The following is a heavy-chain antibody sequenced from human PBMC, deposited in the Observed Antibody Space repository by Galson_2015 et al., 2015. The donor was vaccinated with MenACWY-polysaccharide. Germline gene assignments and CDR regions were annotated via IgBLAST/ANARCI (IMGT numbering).Heavy chain of an antibody. CDR1: GFTFSSFV. D-gene: IGHD6-19*01. CDR3: AKCPSDTSGWYGAKSDY. Sequence: PLRLSCAASGFTFSSFVMSWVRQAPGKGLEWVSAITSTAGSTYYVDSVKGRFTVSRDNSKNTMYLEMNTLRVEDTAVYYCAKCPSDTSGWYGAKSDYWGRGTLVTVSS. V-gene: IGHV3-23*05. CDR2: ITSTAGST. J-gene: IGHJ4*02.